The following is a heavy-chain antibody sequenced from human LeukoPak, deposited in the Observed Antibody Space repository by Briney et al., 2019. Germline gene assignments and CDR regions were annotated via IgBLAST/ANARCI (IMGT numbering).Heavy chain of an antibody. CDR3: ARATVNYYGSGGYPLYYFDY. V-gene: IGHV4-34*01. CDR2: INHSGST. Sequence: PSETLSLTCAVYGGSFSGYYWSWIRQPPGKGLEWIGEINHSGSTNYNPSLKRRVTISVDTSKNQFSLKLSSVTAADTAVYYCARATVNYYGSGGYPLYYFDYWGQGTLVTVSS. J-gene: IGHJ4*02. CDR1: GGSFSGYY. D-gene: IGHD3-10*01.